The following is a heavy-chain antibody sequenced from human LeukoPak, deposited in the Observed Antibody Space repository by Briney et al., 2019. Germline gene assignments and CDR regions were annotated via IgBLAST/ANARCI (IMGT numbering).Heavy chain of an antibody. D-gene: IGHD3-10*01. CDR2: ISSSSSYI. Sequence: PGGSLRLSCVDSVFTLRSYSMHWVRPAPAKGLEWVSSISSSSSYIYYADSVKGRFTITRDNAKNSLYLKMNSLKAEDTAVYYCARDRGSGSYGIFDYWGQGTLVTVSS. J-gene: IGHJ4*02. V-gene: IGHV3-21*01. CDR1: VFTLRSYS. CDR3: ARDRGSGSYGIFDY.